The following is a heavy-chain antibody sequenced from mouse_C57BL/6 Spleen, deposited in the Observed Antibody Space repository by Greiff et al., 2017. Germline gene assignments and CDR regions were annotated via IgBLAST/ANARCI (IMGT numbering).Heavy chain of an antibody. Sequence: QVQLQQSGAELVRPGTSVKVSCKASGYAFTNYLIEWVKQRPGQGLEWIGVINPGSGGTNYNEKFKGKATLTADKSSSIAYMQLSSLTSEDSAVYFCARGAMDYWGQGTSVTVSS. CDR1: GYAFTNYL. CDR3: ARGAMDY. CDR2: INPGSGGT. V-gene: IGHV1-54*01. J-gene: IGHJ4*01.